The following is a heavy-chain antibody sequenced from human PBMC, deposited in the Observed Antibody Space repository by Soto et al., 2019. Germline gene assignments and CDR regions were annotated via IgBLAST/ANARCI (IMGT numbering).Heavy chain of an antibody. CDR2: LYWDDDK. D-gene: IGHD2-21*02. J-gene: IGHJ6*02. Sequence: QITLKESGPTLVKPTQTLTLTCTFSGLSLRTTGVGVGWVRQPPGKALEWLALLYWDDDKRYSPSLKSRLTITXAXSXKXXVLTISIKDTVDTATYYCVQSWSGGDCLQITSSDSYCGLDVWGHGTTVTVSS. CDR1: GLSLRTTGVG. CDR3: VQSWSGGDCLQITSSDSYCGLDV. V-gene: IGHV2-5*02.